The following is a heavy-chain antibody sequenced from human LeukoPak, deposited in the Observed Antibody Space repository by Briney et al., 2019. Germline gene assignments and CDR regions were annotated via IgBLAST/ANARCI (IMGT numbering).Heavy chain of an antibody. J-gene: IGHJ4*02. Sequence: SETLSLTCTVSGGSISSGSYYWSWIRQPAGKRLEWIGRIYTSGSTNYNPSLKSRVTISVDTSKNQFSLKLSSVTAADTAVYYCASTTYYDILTGYYLGTFLDYWGQGTLVTVSS. V-gene: IGHV4-61*02. CDR3: ASTTYYDILTGYYLGTFLDY. CDR1: GGSISSGSYY. CDR2: IYTSGST. D-gene: IGHD3-9*01.